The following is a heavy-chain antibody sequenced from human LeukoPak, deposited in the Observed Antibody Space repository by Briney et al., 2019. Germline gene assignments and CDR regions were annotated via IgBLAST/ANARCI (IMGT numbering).Heavy chain of an antibody. CDR1: GFTFDDYD. CDR3: AKSLDYYDTRGYYYVGFDY. J-gene: IGHJ4*02. V-gene: IGHV3-9*01. CDR2: ISSNSDRI. Sequence: PGRSLRLSCAASGFTFDDYDMHWVRQVPGKGLEWVSGISSNSDRIGYADSVKGRFTISRDNAKNSLYLQMNSLRAEDTALYYCAKSLDYYDTRGYYYVGFDYWGQGTLVTVSS. D-gene: IGHD3-22*01.